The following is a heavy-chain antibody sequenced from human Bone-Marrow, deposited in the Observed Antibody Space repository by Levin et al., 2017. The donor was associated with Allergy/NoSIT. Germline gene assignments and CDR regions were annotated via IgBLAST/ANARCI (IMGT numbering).Heavy chain of an antibody. D-gene: IGHD3-10*01. V-gene: IGHV4-61*02. CDR1: GDSISRGNYF. CDR3: GRNEWFGKDY. Sequence: SCTVSGDSISRGNYFWSWIRQPAGKGLEWIGRIYTSGSSNYNPSLKSRITISVDTSRNQFSLQLTTLTAADTAVYYCGRNEWFGKDYWGQGTLVTVSS. J-gene: IGHJ4*02. CDR2: IYTSGSS.